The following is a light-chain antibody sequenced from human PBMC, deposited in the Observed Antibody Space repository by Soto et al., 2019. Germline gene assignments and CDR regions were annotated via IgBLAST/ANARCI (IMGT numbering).Light chain of an antibody. CDR3: ETWNSNTRV. V-gene: IGLV4-60*03. CDR2: LESSGSQ. J-gene: IGLJ3*02. CDR1: SGHRSYI. Sequence: QLVLTQSSSASASLGSSVNLTCTLSSGHRSYIIAWHQQQPGKAPRFLMRLESSGSQNKGSGVPDRFSGSSSGAARYLTISNLQAEDDADYYCETWNSNTRVFGGGTKVTVL.